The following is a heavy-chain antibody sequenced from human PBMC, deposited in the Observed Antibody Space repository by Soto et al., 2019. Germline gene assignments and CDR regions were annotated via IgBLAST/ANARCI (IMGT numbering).Heavy chain of an antibody. J-gene: IGHJ6*02. Sequence: QVQLVESGGGVVQPGRSLRLSCAASGFTFSSYGMHWVRQAPGKGLEWVAVISYDGSNKYYADSVKGRFTISRDNSKNTLYLQMNSLRAEDTAVYYCAKGDPSPDTAMVTSYYYHGMDVWGQGTTVTVSS. CDR2: ISYDGSNK. CDR1: GFTFSSYG. V-gene: IGHV3-30*18. CDR3: AKGDPSPDTAMVTSYYYHGMDV. D-gene: IGHD5-18*01.